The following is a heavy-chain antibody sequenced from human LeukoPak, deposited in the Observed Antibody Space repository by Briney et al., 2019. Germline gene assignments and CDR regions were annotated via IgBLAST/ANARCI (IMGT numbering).Heavy chain of an antibody. D-gene: IGHD6-13*01. J-gene: IGHJ5*02. Sequence: ASVKVSCKASGYTFTGYHMHWVRQAPGQGLEWMGRINPNSGDTNYAQKFQGRVTMTRGTSTSTVYMELSSLRSEDTAVYYCARSSPAAGTKDWFDPWGQGTLVTVSS. CDR2: INPNSGDT. CDR1: GYTFTGYH. CDR3: ARSSPAAGTKDWFDP. V-gene: IGHV1-2*06.